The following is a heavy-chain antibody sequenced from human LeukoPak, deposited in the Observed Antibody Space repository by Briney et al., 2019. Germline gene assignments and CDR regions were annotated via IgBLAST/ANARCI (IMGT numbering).Heavy chain of an antibody. V-gene: IGHV3-48*03. CDR2: ISSSGSTI. D-gene: IGHD3-10*01. CDR1: GFTFSSYE. Sequence: GGSLRLSCAASGFTFSSYEMNWVRQAPGKGLEWVSCISSSGSTIYYAASVKGRFTISRDNAKNSLYLQMNSLRAEDTAVYYCARDGKGRNRIGYYFDYWGQGTLVTVSS. J-gene: IGHJ4*02. CDR3: ARDGKGRNRIGYYFDY.